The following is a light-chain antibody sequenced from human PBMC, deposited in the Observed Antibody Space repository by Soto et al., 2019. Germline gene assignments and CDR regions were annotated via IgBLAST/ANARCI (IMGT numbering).Light chain of an antibody. J-gene: IGKJ4*01. CDR3: QHYNNWPLT. CDR2: GAS. Sequence: EIVMTQSPATLSVSPGERATLSCRASQSVSSNLAWYQQKPGQAPRLLISGASTRATGIPARFSGSGSGTEFTLTISSLQSEDFAVYYRQHYNNWPLTFGGGTKVEIK. CDR1: QSVSSN. V-gene: IGKV3-15*01.